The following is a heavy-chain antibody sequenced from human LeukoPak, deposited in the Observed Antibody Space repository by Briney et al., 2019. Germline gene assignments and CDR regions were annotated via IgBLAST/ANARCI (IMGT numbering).Heavy chain of an antibody. CDR1: GFTFRDYL. CDR2: ISGGTT. Sequence: PGRSLRLSCTASGFTFRDYLMSWFRQAPGKGLEWIGFISGGTTEYAASVKGRFTISRDDSTSIAYLQMNSLTTEDTAVYYCSRGSGWLSVYWGQGTLVTVSS. J-gene: IGHJ4*02. V-gene: IGHV3-49*03. D-gene: IGHD6-19*01. CDR3: SRGSGWLSVY.